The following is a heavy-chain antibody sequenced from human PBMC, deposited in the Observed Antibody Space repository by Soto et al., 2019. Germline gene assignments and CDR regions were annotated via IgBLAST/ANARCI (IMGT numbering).Heavy chain of an antibody. CDR3: ARDERVLLWFGELYNWFDP. D-gene: IGHD3-10*01. J-gene: IGHJ5*02. CDR2: INAGNGNT. CDR1: GYTFTSYA. V-gene: IGHV1-3*01. Sequence: QVQLVQSGAEVKKPGASVKVSCKASGYTFTSYAMHWVRQAPGQRLEWMGWINAGNGNTKYSQKFQGRVTITRDTSASTAYMELSSLRSEDTAVYYYARDERVLLWFGELYNWFDPWGQGTLVTVSS.